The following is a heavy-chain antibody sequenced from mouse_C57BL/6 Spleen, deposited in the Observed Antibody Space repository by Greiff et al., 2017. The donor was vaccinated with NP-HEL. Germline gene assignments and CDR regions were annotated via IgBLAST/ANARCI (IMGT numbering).Heavy chain of an antibody. CDR3: ARGYGNYSFDY. Sequence: VQLQQPGAELVRPGTSVKLSCKASGYTFTSYWMHWVKQRPGQGLEWIGVIDPSDSYTNYNQKFKGKATLTVDTSSSTAYMQLSSLTSEDSAVYYCARGYGNYSFDYWGQGTTLTVSS. J-gene: IGHJ2*01. D-gene: IGHD2-10*02. V-gene: IGHV1-59*01. CDR1: GYTFTSYW. CDR2: IDPSDSYT.